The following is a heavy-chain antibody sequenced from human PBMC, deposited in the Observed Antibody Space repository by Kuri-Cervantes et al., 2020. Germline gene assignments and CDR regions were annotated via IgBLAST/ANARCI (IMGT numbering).Heavy chain of an antibody. CDR2: IYPGDSDT. CDR3: ARRMTYSGSYYFDY. V-gene: IGHV5-51*01. J-gene: IGHJ4*02. D-gene: IGHD1-26*01. Sequence: GGSLRLSCKGSGYTFTNYWIGWVRQMPGKGLEWMGIIYPGDSDTRYSPSFQGQVTISADKSISTAYLQWSSLKASDTAMYYCARRMTYSGSYYFDYWGQGTLVTVSS. CDR1: GYTFTNYW.